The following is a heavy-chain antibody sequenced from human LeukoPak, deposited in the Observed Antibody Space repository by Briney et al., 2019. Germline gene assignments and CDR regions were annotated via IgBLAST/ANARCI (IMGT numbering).Heavy chain of an antibody. V-gene: IGHV4-39*01. Sequence: SETLPLPGLASVNPLRIGGSSWAWSAHPPGRGLEWIASIYYSGRTYYNPSLKSRITISVDSSKNQFSLRLSSVTAADTAVYYCARRKYYTIENWGQGTLVTVSS. CDR3: ARRKYYTIEN. J-gene: IGHJ4*02. D-gene: IGHD3-10*01. CDR1: VNPLRIGGSS. CDR2: IYYSGRT.